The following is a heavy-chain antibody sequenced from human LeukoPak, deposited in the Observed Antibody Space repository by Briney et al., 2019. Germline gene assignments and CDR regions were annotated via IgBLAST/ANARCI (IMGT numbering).Heavy chain of an antibody. V-gene: IGHV3-15*07. CDR2: IRSNSDGGTI. CDR3: ATDFYDST. D-gene: IGHD3-22*01. J-gene: IGHJ5*02. CDR1: GFTFSNAW. Sequence: GGSLRLSCATSGFTFSNAWMNWVRQAPGKGLEWVGRIRSNSDGGTIDYAAPVKSRFTLSRDDSKTTLYLQMNSLQTEDTAVYYCATDFYDSTWGQGTLVTVSS.